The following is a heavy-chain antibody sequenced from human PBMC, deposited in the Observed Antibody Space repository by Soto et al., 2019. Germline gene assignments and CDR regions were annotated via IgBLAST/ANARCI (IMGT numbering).Heavy chain of an antibody. Sequence: SETLSLTCTVSGGSISSGDYYWSWIRQPPGKGLEWIGYIYYSGSTYYNPSLKSRVTISVDTSKNQFSLKLSSVTAADTAVYYCARGSIPYGDYLVGYWGQGTLVTVSS. V-gene: IGHV4-30-4*01. CDR1: GGSISSGDYY. CDR2: IYYSGST. J-gene: IGHJ4*02. CDR3: ARGSIPYGDYLVGY. D-gene: IGHD4-17*01.